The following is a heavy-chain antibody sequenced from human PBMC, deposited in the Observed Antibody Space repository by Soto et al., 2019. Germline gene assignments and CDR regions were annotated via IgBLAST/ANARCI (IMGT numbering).Heavy chain of an antibody. Sequence: QLQLVQSGTEVKEPGSSVKVSRKASGGTFSTSSFVWVRQGPGQGLEWMGGIIPIFTRTNFAQKFLGRVTFSADESTRTTYMELRSLTSEDTAIYYCARDVVRSTAGDSWGQGTLVTVSS. J-gene: IGHJ4*02. V-gene: IGHV1-69*01. CDR1: GGTFSTSS. CDR3: ARDVVRSTAGDS. CDR2: IIPIFTRT. D-gene: IGHD2-15*01.